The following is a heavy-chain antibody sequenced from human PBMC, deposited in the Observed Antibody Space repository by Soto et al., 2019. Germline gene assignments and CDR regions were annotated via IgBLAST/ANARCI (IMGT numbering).Heavy chain of an antibody. CDR2: INSDGSST. D-gene: IGHD3-9*01. Sequence: GGSLRLSCAASGFTFSSYWMHWVRQAPGKGLVWVSRINSDGSSTSYADSVKGRFTISRDNAKNTLYLQMNSLRAEDTAVYYCAREAYYDILTGYYPDYWGQGTLVTVSS. CDR1: GFTFSSYW. J-gene: IGHJ4*02. CDR3: AREAYYDILTGYYPDY. V-gene: IGHV3-74*01.